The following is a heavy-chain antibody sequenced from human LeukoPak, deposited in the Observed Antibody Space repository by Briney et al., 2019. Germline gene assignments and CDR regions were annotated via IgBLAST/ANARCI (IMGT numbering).Heavy chain of an antibody. V-gene: IGHV4-34*01. Sequence: PSETLSLTCAVYGGSFSGYYWSWIRQPPGKGREWIGEINHSGSTNYNPSLKSRVIISVDTSKNQFSLKLSSVTAADTAVYYCARRRVVVVAATVPSLKRYWYFDLWGRGTLVTVSS. CDR2: INHSGST. J-gene: IGHJ2*01. CDR1: GGSFSGYY. D-gene: IGHD2-15*01. CDR3: ARRRVVVVAATVPSLKRYWYFDL.